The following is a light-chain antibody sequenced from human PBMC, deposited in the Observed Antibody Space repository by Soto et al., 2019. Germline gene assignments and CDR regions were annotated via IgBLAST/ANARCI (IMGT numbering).Light chain of an antibody. CDR3: SSYTSSSTRV. J-gene: IGLJ2*01. V-gene: IGLV2-14*01. CDR2: DVS. CDR1: SSDVGGYNY. Sequence: QSALTQPASVSGSPGQSITISCTGTSSDVGGYNYVSWYQQHPGKAPKLMIYDVSNRPSGVSNRVSGPKSGNTAYLTISGLQAEYEADSSFSSYTSSSTRVFGGGTKLTVL.